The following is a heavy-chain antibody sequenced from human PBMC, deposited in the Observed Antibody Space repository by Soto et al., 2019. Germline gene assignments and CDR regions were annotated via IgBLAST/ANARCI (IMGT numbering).Heavy chain of an antibody. V-gene: IGHV6-1*01. D-gene: IGHD6-19*01. J-gene: IGHJ6*02. CDR2: TYYRSKWYN. CDR3: ARGKSGYSSGWSSVDYYYYGLAV. CDR1: GGSVASNSAA. Sequence: SQTLSRTGAISGGSVASNSAAWNWIRQSPSRGLEWLGRTYYRSKWYNDYAVSVKSRITINPDTSKNQFSLQLNSVTPEDTAVYYCARGKSGYSSGWSSVDYYYYGLAVSAQRSTVPVS.